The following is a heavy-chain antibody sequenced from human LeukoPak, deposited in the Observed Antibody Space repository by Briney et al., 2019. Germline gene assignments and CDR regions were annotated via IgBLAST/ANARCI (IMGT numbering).Heavy chain of an antibody. Sequence: SETLSLTCTVSGGSISSGGYYWSWIRQHPGKGLEWIGYIYYSGSTYYNPSLKSRVTISVDTSKNQFSLKLSSVTAADTAVYYCARVGLIAGNNWFDPWGQGTLVTVSS. CDR2: IYYSGST. V-gene: IGHV4-31*03. CDR1: GGSISSGGYY. CDR3: ARVGLIAGNNWFDP. D-gene: IGHD6-13*01. J-gene: IGHJ5*02.